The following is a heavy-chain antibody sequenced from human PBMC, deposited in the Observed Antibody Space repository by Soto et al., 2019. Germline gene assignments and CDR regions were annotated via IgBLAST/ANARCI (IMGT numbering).Heavy chain of an antibody. CDR3: ARVSRRDGYNHDY. CDR1: GGSISSYY. V-gene: IGHV4-59*01. D-gene: IGHD5-12*01. CDR2: IYYSGST. J-gene: IGHJ4*02. Sequence: SETLSLTCTVSGGSISSYYWSWIRQPPGKGLEWIGYIYYSGSTNYNPSLKSRVTISVDTSKNQFSLKLGSVTAADTAVYYCARVSRRDGYNHDYWGQGTLVTVSS.